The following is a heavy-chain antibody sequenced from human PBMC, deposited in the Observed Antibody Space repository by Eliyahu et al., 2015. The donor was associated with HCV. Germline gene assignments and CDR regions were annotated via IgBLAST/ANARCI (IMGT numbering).Heavy chain of an antibody. J-gene: IGHJ4*02. V-gene: IGHV3-9*01. D-gene: IGHD4-17*01. CDR2: IGWNGGTI. CDR3: AKDNGYGDYYDY. Sequence: EVQLVESGGSLVQPGRSLRLSCAGSGFTFDDYGIHWVRQAPGKGLEWVSRIGWNGGTIAYADSVKGRFTISRDNAKNSVYLQMNSLRVDDTALYYCAKDNGYGDYYDYWGQGTLVTVSS. CDR1: GFTFDDYG.